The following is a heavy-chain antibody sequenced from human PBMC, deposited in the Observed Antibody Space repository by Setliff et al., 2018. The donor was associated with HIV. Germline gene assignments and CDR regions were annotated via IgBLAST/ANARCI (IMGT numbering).Heavy chain of an antibody. CDR3: ARGGPAVAYAVDV. CDR1: GDPITGSFY. Sequence: SETLSLTCGVSGDPITGSFYWAWIRQPPGKGLEWIANIYPSGSIWPSGTSNYNPSLKGRVTISLDMSQNQFSLKVNSVTAADTAIYCCARGGPAVAYAVDVWGQGTTVTVSS. D-gene: IGHD5-12*01. J-gene: IGHJ6*02. V-gene: IGHV4-38-2*01. CDR2: IWPSGTS.